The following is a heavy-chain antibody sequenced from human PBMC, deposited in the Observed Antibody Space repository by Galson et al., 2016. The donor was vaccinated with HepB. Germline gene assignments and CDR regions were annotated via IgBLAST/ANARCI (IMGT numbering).Heavy chain of an antibody. D-gene: IGHD5-18*01. CDR2: IDWDGDQ. J-gene: IGHJ4*02. Sequence: PALVKPTQTLTLTCTFSGFSLTTYGMCVSWIRQPPGKALEWLALIDWDGDQFYNTSLKTRLTISRDTSKTQLVLTMTNMDPVDTDTYYCARMRYGYSSVYEYYFDYWGQGALVTVSS. V-gene: IGHV2-70*01. CDR3: ARMRYGYSSVYEYYFDY. CDR1: GFSLTTYGMC.